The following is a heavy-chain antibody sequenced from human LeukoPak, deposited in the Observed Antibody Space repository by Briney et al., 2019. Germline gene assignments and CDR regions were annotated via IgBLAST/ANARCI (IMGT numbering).Heavy chain of an antibody. CDR3: ATSHRGWSRHAFDY. CDR1: GFTFSRYA. D-gene: IGHD2-8*01. Sequence: GGSLRLSCAASGFTFSRYAMSWVRQAPGKGLEWVSALGVSVSGYGGSTYYADSVKGRFTISRDNSKNTLYLQMNSLRAEDTAVYYCATSHRGWSRHAFDYWGQGTLVTVSS. CDR2: LGVSVSGYGGST. V-gene: IGHV3-23*01. J-gene: IGHJ4*02.